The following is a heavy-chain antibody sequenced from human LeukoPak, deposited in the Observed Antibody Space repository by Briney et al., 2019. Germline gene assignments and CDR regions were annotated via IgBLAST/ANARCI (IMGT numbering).Heavy chain of an antibody. V-gene: IGHV4-59*01. D-gene: IGHD3-9*01. Sequence: SETPSLTCTVSGGSISSYYWSWIRQPPGKGLEWIGYIYYSGSTNYNPSLKSRVTISVDTSKNQFSLKLSSVTAADTAVYYCARDLGYDILTGYSNWFDPWGQGTLVTVSS. CDR3: ARDLGYDILTGYSNWFDP. CDR1: GGSISSYY. CDR2: IYYSGST. J-gene: IGHJ5*02.